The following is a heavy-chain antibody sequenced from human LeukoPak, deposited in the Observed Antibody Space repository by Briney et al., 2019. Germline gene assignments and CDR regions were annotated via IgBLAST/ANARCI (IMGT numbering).Heavy chain of an antibody. CDR2: IIPIFGTA. Sequence: GASVKVSCKASGYTFTSYGISWVRQAPGQGLEWMGGIIPIFGTANYAQKFQGRVTITTDEPTSTAYMELSSLRSEDTAVYYCARDEGYGVAARPGGVYYYMDVWGKGTTVTVSS. CDR3: ARDEGYGVAARPGGVYYYMDV. CDR1: GYTFTSYG. J-gene: IGHJ6*03. D-gene: IGHD6-6*01. V-gene: IGHV1-69*05.